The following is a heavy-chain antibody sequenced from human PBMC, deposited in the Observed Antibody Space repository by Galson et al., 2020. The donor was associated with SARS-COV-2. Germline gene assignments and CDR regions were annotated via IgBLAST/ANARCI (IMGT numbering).Heavy chain of an antibody. V-gene: IGHV1-24*01. D-gene: IGHD2-21*02. CDR3: ATSFAYCGGDCYSVWG. J-gene: IGHJ4*02. CDR1: GYTLTELS. Sequence: ASVKVSCKASGYTLTELSMHWVRQAPGKGLEWMGGFDPEDGETIYAQKFQGRVTMTEDTSTDTAYMELSSLRSEDTAVYYCATSFAYCGGDCYSVWGWGQGTLVTVSS. CDR2: FDPEDGET.